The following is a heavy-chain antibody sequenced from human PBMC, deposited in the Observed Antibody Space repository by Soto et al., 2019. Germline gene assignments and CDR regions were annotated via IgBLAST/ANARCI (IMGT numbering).Heavy chain of an antibody. J-gene: IGHJ5*02. D-gene: IGHD2-2*01. V-gene: IGHV3-23*01. Sequence: GVSLRLSCAASGFTCSSYAMSWVRQAPGKGLEWVSAISGSGGSTYYADSVKGRFNISRDNSKNTLYLQMNSLRAEDTAVYYGAKLRDIVVVPAAANRLDPWGQG. CDR3: AKLRDIVVVPAAANRLDP. CDR2: ISGSGGST. CDR1: GFTCSSYA.